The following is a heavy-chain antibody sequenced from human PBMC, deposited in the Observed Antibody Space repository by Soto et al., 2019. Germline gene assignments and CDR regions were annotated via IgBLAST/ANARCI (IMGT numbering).Heavy chain of an antibody. CDR1: GFSLSTSGVG. CDR2: LYWDDAR. V-gene: IGHV2-5*02. D-gene: IGHD1-26*01. Sequence: QITLKESGPTLVKPTQTLTLTCTLSGFSLSTSGVGVGWIRKPPGKALEWLALLYWDDARRYSPSLKSRLTVPKDSSQNQVAITMTNIAPVHTATYYCAGYSGSFRSLDYWGQGTRVTVSS. J-gene: IGHJ4*02. CDR3: AGYSGSFRSLDY.